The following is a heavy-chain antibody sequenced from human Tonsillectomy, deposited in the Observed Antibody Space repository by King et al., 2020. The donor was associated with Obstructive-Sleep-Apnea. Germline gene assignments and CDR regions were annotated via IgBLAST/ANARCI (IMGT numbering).Heavy chain of an antibody. J-gene: IGHJ6*02. CDR3: ARVEGCSGGSCYYGMDV. D-gene: IGHD2-15*01. Sequence: VQLVESGGGLVKPGGSLRLSCAASGFIFSDYYMSWIRQAPGKGLEWVSYISDSSSYTNYADSVKGRFTISRDSAKNSLYLQMNSLRAEYTAVYYCARVEGCSGGSCYYGMDVWGQGTTVTVSS. V-gene: IGHV3-11*06. CDR2: ISDSSSYT. CDR1: GFIFSDYY.